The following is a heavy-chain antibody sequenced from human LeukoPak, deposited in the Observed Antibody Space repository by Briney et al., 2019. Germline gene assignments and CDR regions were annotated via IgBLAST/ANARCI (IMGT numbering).Heavy chain of an antibody. Sequence: GGSLRLSCAASGLTFSSYAMSWVRQAPGKGLEWVSAISASGGSTNYADSVKGRFAISRDNSKNTLYLQMNSLRAEDTAVYYCAKRIFGYSSGWYDYWGQGTLVTVSS. V-gene: IGHV3-23*01. J-gene: IGHJ4*02. D-gene: IGHD6-19*01. CDR2: ISASGGST. CDR1: GLTFSSYA. CDR3: AKRIFGYSSGWYDY.